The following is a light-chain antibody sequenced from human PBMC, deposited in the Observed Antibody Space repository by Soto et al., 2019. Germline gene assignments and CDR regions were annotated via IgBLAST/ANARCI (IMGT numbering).Light chain of an antibody. V-gene: IGLV2-8*01. J-gene: IGLJ2*01. CDR3: SSFAGNNNLV. CDR1: SSDVGGYNY. Sequence: QSALTQPPSASGSPGQSVTISCTGTSSDVGGYNYVSWYQQHPGKAPKLMISEVSKRPSGVPDRVSGSTSGNTAALTVSGLQAEDEADYYCSSFAGNNNLVFGGGTKVTVL. CDR2: EVS.